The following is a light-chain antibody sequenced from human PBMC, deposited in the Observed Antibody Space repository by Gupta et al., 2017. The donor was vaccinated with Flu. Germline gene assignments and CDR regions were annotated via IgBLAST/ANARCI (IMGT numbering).Light chain of an antibody. CDR3: QQYNNRPLT. J-gene: IGKJ4*01. CDR2: CAF. Sequence: GEGATLTCRAGQSVSTNLAWYQQTPGQAARHLIFCAFTRATGIPARFSGSGCGTEFTITISSLQSEDFAIYYCQQYNNRPLTFGGGTRVEIK. V-gene: IGKV3-15*01. CDR1: QSVSTN.